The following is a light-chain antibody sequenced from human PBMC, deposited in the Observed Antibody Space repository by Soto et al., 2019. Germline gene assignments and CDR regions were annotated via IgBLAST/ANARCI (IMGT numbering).Light chain of an antibody. Sequence: QSVLTQPASVSGSPGQSITISCTGTSSDVGGYNYVSWYQQHPGKAPKLVIYDVSNRPSGVSIRFSGSKSGNTASLTISGLQAEDEADYYCSSYTSSSTDYVFGTGTKLTVL. CDR2: DVS. J-gene: IGLJ1*01. V-gene: IGLV2-14*01. CDR1: SSDVGGYNY. CDR3: SSYTSSSTDYV.